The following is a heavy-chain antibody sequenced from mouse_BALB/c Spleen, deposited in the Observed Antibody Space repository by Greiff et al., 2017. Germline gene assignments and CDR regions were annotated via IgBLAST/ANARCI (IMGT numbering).Heavy chain of an antibody. V-gene: IGHV2-6-7*01. J-gene: IGHJ4*01. D-gene: IGHD1-1*01. CDR2: IWGDGST. Sequence: VQLQQSGPGLVAPSQSLSITCTVSGFSLTGYGVNWVRQPPGKGLEWLGMIWGDGSTDYNSALKSRLSISKDTSKSQVFLKMNSLQTDDTARYYCARERCYGSSAYYAMDYWGQGTPVTVSS. CDR1: GFSLTGYG. CDR3: ARERCYGSSAYYAMDY.